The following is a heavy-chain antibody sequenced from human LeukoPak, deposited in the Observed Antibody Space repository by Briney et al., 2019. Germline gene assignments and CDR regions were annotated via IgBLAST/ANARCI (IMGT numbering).Heavy chain of an antibody. Sequence: PSETLSLTCAVYGGSFSGYYWSWIRQPPGKGLEWIGEINHSGSTNYNPSLKSRVTISVDTSKNQFSLKLSSVTAADTAVYYCARLRVGRRPPLFDYWGQGTLVTVSS. CDR2: INHSGST. J-gene: IGHJ4*02. V-gene: IGHV4-34*01. D-gene: IGHD2-15*01. CDR3: ARLRVGRRPPLFDY. CDR1: GGSFSGYY.